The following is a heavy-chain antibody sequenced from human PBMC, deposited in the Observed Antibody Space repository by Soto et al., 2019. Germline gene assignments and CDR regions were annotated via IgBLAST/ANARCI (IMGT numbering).Heavy chain of an antibody. CDR2: TYYRSKWYN. J-gene: IGHJ4*02. CDR3: ARGPEYYSSSGLDY. V-gene: IGHV6-1*01. CDR1: GDTVSSNSAA. Sequence: QVQLQQSGPGLVKPSQTLSLTCAISGDTVSSNSAAWNWIRQSPSRGLEWLGRTYYRSKWYNDYAVSVKSLITINPDSSKKRVSLQLYSVTPEDAALYYCARGPEYYSSSGLDYWGQGTLVTVSS. D-gene: IGHD6-6*01.